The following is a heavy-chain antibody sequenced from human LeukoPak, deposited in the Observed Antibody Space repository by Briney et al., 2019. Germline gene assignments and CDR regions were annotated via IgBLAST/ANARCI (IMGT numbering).Heavy chain of an antibody. Sequence: GGSLRLSCAASGFTFSSYAMHWVRQAPGKGLEWVAVISYDGSNRYYADCVKGGFTISRDNARHTLYLQMTSLRAEDTAVYSCARDHMIVVEGGAFDIWVQGTMVTVSS. CDR3: ARDHMIVVEGGAFDI. V-gene: IGHV3-30-3*01. J-gene: IGHJ3*02. CDR1: GFTFSSYA. CDR2: ISYDGSNR. D-gene: IGHD3-22*01.